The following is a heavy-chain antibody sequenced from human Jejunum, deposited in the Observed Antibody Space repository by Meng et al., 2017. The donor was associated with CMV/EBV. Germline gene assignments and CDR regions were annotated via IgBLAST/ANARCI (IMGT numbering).Heavy chain of an antibody. CDR3: ARGSIFVSFDS. V-gene: IGHV4-30-4*08. CDR2: IHDTGST. Sequence: QGQLQESGPGLVQPSQTLSLPCSVSGGSIGSGDYYWSWIRQPPGKGLEWIVYIHDTGSTYYNPSLKSRVDISLGTSRNHFSLTLSSVTAEDTAVYFCARGSIFVSFDSWGQGTLVTVSS. D-gene: IGHD3-3*01. J-gene: IGHJ4*02. CDR1: GGSIGSGDYY.